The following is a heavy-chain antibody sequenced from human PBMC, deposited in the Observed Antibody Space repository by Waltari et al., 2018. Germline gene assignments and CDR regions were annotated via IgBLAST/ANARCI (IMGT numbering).Heavy chain of an antibody. V-gene: IGHV1-69*01. CDR2: IIPIFGTA. CDR3: ARVPRRDYYGSGSYYLGY. J-gene: IGHJ4*02. D-gene: IGHD3-10*01. Sequence: GLEWMGGIIPIFGTANYAQKFQGRVTITADESTSTAYMELSSLRSEDTAVYYCARVPRRDYYGSGSYYLGYWGQGTLVTVSS.